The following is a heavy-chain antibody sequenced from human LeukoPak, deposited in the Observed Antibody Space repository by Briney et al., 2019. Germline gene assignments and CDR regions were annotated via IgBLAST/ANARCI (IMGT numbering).Heavy chain of an antibody. J-gene: IGHJ3*02. D-gene: IGHD1-14*01. CDR2: ISSNGGST. V-gene: IGHV3-64*01. Sequence: GGSLRLSCAAPGFTFSSYAMHWVRQAPGKGLEYVSAISSNGGSTYYANSVKGRFTISRDNSKNTLYLQMGSLRAEDMAVYYCARDTTIRAFDIWGQGTMVTVSS. CDR3: ARDTTIRAFDI. CDR1: GFTFSSYA.